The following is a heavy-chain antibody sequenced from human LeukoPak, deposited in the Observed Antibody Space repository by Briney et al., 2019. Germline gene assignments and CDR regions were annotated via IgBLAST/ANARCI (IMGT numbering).Heavy chain of an antibody. V-gene: IGHV3-23*01. CDR2: ISGSGGST. CDR1: GFTFSSYA. Sequence: GGSLRLSCAASGFTFSSYAMSWVRQAPGKGLEWVSAISGSGGSTYYADSVKGRFTISRDNSKNTLYLQMNSLRAEDTAVYYCATLGGPPLYYFDYWXXXTLVTVSS. J-gene: IGHJ4*01. D-gene: IGHD7-27*01. CDR3: ATLGGPPLYYFDY.